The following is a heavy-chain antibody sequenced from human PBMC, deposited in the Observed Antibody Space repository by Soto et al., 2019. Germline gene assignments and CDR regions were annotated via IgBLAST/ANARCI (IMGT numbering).Heavy chain of an antibody. Sequence: GASLKISCKGSGYSFTSYWIGWVRQMPGKGLEWMGIIYPGDSDTRYSPSFQGQVTISADKSISTAYLQWSSLRASDTAMYYCAMPIDSSGHDAFDIWGQGTMVTVSS. CDR3: AMPIDSSGHDAFDI. D-gene: IGHD3-22*01. CDR1: GYSFTSYW. CDR2: IYPGDSDT. J-gene: IGHJ3*02. V-gene: IGHV5-51*01.